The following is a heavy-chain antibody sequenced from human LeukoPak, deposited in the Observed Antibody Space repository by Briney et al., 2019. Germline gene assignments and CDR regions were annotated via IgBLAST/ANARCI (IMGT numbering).Heavy chain of an antibody. V-gene: IGHV3-7*04. CDR1: GFSFSLYW. CDR2: IKQDGSEK. D-gene: IGHD6-13*01. J-gene: IGHJ4*02. CDR3: ARDGQQLGF. Sequence: GGSLRLSCEASGFSFSLYWMTWVRQAPGKGLEWVANIKQDGSEKYYVDSVKGRFTISRDNAKNSLYLQMNSLRVEDTAVYYCARDGQQLGFWGQGTLVIVSS.